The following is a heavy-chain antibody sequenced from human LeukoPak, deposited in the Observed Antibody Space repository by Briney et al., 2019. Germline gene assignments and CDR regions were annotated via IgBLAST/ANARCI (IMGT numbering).Heavy chain of an antibody. Sequence: SETLSLTCAVYGGSFSGYYWSWIRQPPGKGLEWIGEINHSGSTNYNPSLKSRVTISVDTSKNQFSLKLSSVTAADTAVYYCVSVGATLIDYWGQGTLVTVSS. D-gene: IGHD1-26*01. CDR2: INHSGST. CDR1: GGSFSGYY. CDR3: VSVGATLIDY. J-gene: IGHJ4*02. V-gene: IGHV4-34*01.